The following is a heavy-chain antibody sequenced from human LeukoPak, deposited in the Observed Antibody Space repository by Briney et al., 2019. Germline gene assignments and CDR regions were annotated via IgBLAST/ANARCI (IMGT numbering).Heavy chain of an antibody. V-gene: IGHV3-21*01. CDR3: ARVVPGTGFFY. D-gene: IGHD2-8*02. J-gene: IGHJ4*02. CDR2: IRNSGSYI. CDR1: GFTFSTYS. Sequence: PGGPLRLSCAASGFTFSTYSMNWVRQAPGKGLEWVSSIRNSGSYIYYADSVKGRFTISRDNAKNSLYLQMTSMRAEDTAVYYCARVVPGTGFFYWGQGTLVTVSS.